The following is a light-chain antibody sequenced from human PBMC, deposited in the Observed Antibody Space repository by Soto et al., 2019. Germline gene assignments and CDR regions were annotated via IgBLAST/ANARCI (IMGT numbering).Light chain of an antibody. V-gene: IGKV1-8*01. CDR2: AAS. Sequence: AIRMTQSPSSFSASKGDRVTITCRASQGISSYLAWYQQKPGKAPKLLIYAASTLQSGVPSRFSGSGSGTDFTLTISCLQSEDFATYYCQQYYSYPFTFGPGTKVYIK. J-gene: IGKJ3*01. CDR3: QQYYSYPFT. CDR1: QGISSY.